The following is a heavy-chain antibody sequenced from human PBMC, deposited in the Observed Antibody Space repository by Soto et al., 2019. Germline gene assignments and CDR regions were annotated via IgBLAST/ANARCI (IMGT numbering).Heavy chain of an antibody. Sequence: EVQLLESGGGLVQPGGSLRLSCAASGFTFRSLAMGWVRQAPGKGLEWVSVIDYSGETTYYTDSVKGRFTISRDNSKKALYLQMNSLRAEDTAVYYCAKDATRTSGWYHFDYWGQGALVTVSS. D-gene: IGHD6-19*01. CDR2: IDYSGETT. CDR3: AKDATRTSGWYHFDY. V-gene: IGHV3-23*01. CDR1: GFTFRSLA. J-gene: IGHJ4*02.